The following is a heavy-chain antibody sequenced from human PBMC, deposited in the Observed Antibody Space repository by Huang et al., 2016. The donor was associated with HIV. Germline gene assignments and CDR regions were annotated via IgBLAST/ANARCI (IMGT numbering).Heavy chain of an antibody. CDR2: VNHSGDT. Sequence: QEQLQQWGAGLLKPSETLSLTCAVYGGSLSGYYWGWIRQPPGKGLEWIGDVNHSGDTNYNPSLKVRVTISIDTSKNQFSLKLTSVTAADTAIYYCARGVSSVTTDENWFDPWGRGNMVTVSS. CDR1: GGSLSGYY. J-gene: IGHJ5*02. D-gene: IGHD4-17*01. CDR3: ARGVSSVTTDENWFDP. V-gene: IGHV4-34*01.